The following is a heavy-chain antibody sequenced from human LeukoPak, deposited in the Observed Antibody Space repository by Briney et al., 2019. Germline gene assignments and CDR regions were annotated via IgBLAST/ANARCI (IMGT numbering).Heavy chain of an antibody. CDR3: ARISSSSYHYFDY. D-gene: IGHD6-6*01. Sequence: ASVKVSCKASGYTFTGYYMHWVRQAPGQGLEWMGWINPNSGGTNYAQKFQGRVTMTRDTSISTAYMELSRLRSDDTAVYYCARISSSSYHYFDYWGQGTLVTVSS. CDR2: INPNSGGT. CDR1: GYTFTGYY. V-gene: IGHV1-2*02. J-gene: IGHJ4*02.